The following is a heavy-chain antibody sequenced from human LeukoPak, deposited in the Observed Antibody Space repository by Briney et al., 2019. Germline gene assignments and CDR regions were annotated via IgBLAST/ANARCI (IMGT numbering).Heavy chain of an antibody. D-gene: IGHD6-19*01. CDR3: ARDSGSNGWDPTSFMDY. J-gene: IGHJ4*02. V-gene: IGHV1-2*02. Sequence: ASVKVSCKASGYTFTGHHIHWVRQAPGQRLEWMGWINPNSGGANSAQKFLGRVSMTRDTSISTVHMDLASLTSDDTAVYYCARDSGSNGWDPTSFMDYWGRGTLVTVSS. CDR1: GYTFTGHH. CDR2: INPNSGGA.